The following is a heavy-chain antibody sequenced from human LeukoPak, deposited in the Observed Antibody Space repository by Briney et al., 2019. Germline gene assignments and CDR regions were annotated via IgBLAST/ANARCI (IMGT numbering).Heavy chain of an antibody. CDR3: ARQRAPYSSSDFDY. CDR2: SYPGDSDT. CDR1: GYSFTSYW. D-gene: IGHD6-6*01. J-gene: IGHJ4*01. Sequence: GESLKISCTGSGYSFTSYWIGWVRQMPGKRLEWMGISYPGDSDTNYRQSFQVQVTISADKSISTAYLQWSSLKASDTAMYYCARQRAPYSSSDFDYWGHVTLVTVSS. V-gene: IGHV5-51*01.